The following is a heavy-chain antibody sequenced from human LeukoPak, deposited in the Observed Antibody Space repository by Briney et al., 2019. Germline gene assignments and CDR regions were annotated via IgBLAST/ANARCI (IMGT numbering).Heavy chain of an antibody. CDR3: ASYDILTDYFD. Sequence: GGSLRLSCAASGFTFDDYVMHWVRQAPGKGLEWVSIISWDGGSTYYVDSVKGRFTISRDNSKNSLYLQMSCLSAEDTALYYCASYDILTDYFDWGQGTLVTASS. CDR2: ISWDGGST. D-gene: IGHD3-9*01. V-gene: IGHV3-43D*04. CDR1: GFTFDDYV. J-gene: IGHJ4*02.